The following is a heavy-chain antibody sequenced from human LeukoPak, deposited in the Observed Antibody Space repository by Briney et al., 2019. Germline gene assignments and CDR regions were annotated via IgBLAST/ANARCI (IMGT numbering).Heavy chain of an antibody. Sequence: SQTLSLTCAVSGGSISSGGYSWSWIRQPPGKGLEWIGYIYHSGSTYYNPSFKSRVTISVDRSKNQFSLKLSSVTAADTAVYYCARVDVVIGRGYGYYFDYWGQGTLVTVSS. CDR1: GGSISSGGYS. V-gene: IGHV4-30-2*01. J-gene: IGHJ4*02. D-gene: IGHD3-22*01. CDR2: IYHSGST. CDR3: ARVDVVIGRGYGYYFDY.